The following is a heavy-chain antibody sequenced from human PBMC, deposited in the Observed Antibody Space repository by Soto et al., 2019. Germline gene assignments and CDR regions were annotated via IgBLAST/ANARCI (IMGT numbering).Heavy chain of an antibody. CDR1: GGSISSYY. J-gene: IGHJ6*03. Sequence: SETLSLTCTVSGGSISSYYWSWIRQPPGKGLEWIGYIYYSGSTNYNPSLKSRVTISVDTSKNQFSLKLSSVTAADTAVYYCARIRASRRWGIAARPGYYYYMDVWGKGTTVTVSS. CDR2: IYYSGST. V-gene: IGHV4-59*01. D-gene: IGHD6-6*01. CDR3: ARIRASRRWGIAARPGYYYYMDV.